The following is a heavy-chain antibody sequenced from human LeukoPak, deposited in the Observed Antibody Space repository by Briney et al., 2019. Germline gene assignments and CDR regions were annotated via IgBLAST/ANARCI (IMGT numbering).Heavy chain of an antibody. D-gene: IGHD3-9*01. V-gene: IGHV4-59*01. Sequence: PSETLSLPCTVSGDSISSYYWNWIRQPPGKGLEWIGYIYYSGSTNYNPSLKSRVIILGDTSKNQFSLKLSSVTSADTAVYYCARSGSEEILSGYYSAYNYYGLDVWGQGTTVTVSS. CDR1: GDSISSYY. J-gene: IGHJ6*02. CDR3: ARSGSEEILSGYYSAYNYYGLDV. CDR2: IYYSGST.